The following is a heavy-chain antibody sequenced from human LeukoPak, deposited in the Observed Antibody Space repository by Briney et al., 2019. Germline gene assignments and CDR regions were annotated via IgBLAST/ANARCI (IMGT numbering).Heavy chain of an antibody. Sequence: GASVKVSCKASGYTFTGYYMHWVRQAPGQGLEWMGWINPNSGGTNYAQKFQGRVTMTRHTSISPAYMELSRLRSDDTAVYYCARRDCGGDCPSQHWGQGTLVTVSS. CDR3: ARRDCGGDCPSQH. CDR1: GYTFTGYY. J-gene: IGHJ1*01. V-gene: IGHV1-2*02. CDR2: INPNSGGT. D-gene: IGHD2-21*01.